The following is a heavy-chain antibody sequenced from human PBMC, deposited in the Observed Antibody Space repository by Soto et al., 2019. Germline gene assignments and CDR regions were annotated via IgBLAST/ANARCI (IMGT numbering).Heavy chain of an antibody. V-gene: IGHV3-23*01. Sequence: PGGSLRLSCAASGFTFTTYAMNWVRQAPGKGLEWVSRISESGGSTYYADSVKGRFTISRDNSKNTLFLQMNSLRAEDTAVYHCAKAVMVRGVYYGMDVRGQGTTVTVSS. J-gene: IGHJ6*02. CDR1: GFTFTTYA. CDR3: AKAVMVRGVYYGMDV. CDR2: ISESGGST. D-gene: IGHD3-10*01.